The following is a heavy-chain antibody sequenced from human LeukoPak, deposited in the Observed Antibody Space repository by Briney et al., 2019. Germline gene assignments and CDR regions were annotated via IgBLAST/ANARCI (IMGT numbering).Heavy chain of an antibody. V-gene: IGHV4-31*03. D-gene: IGHD2-15*01. J-gene: IGHJ6*02. CDR1: GGSISSGGYY. CDR3: ARAKCSGGSCYYYYGMDV. CDR2: IYYSGST. Sequence: SETLSLTCTVSGGSISSGGYYWSWIRQPPGKGLEWIGYIYYSGSTYYNPSLKSRVTISVDTSKNQFSLKLSSVTAADTAVYYCARAKCSGGSCYYYYGMDVWGQGTTVTVSS.